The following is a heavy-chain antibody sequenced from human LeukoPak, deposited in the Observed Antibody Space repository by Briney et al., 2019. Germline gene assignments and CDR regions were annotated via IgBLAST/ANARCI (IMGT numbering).Heavy chain of an antibody. CDR2: IYSGGTT. Sequence: GGSLRLSCAASGFTVSGNYMSWVRQAPGKGLEWVSVIYSGGTTNYADSVKGRFTISRDNSKNTLFLQMNSLRAEDTAVYYCARGGYSSSWYHFDYWGQGTLVTVSS. J-gene: IGHJ4*02. CDR1: GFTVSGNY. D-gene: IGHD6-13*01. V-gene: IGHV3-53*01. CDR3: ARGGYSSSWYHFDY.